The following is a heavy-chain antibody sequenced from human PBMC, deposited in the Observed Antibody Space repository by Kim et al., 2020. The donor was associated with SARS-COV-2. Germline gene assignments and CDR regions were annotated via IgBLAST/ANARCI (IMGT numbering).Heavy chain of an antibody. Sequence: ASVKVSCKASGYTFTSYAMHWVRQAPGQRLEWMGWINAGNGNTKYSQKFQGRVTITRDTSASTAYMELSSLRSEDTAVYYCARSMVRGVNSYYFDYWGQGTLVTVSS. CDR2: INAGNGNT. V-gene: IGHV1-3*01. CDR1: GYTFTSYA. D-gene: IGHD3-10*01. J-gene: IGHJ4*02. CDR3: ARSMVRGVNSYYFDY.